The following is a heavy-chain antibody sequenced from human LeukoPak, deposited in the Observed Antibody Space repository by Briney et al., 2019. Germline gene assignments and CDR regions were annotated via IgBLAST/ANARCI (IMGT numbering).Heavy chain of an antibody. J-gene: IGHJ4*02. Sequence: GGSLRLSCAASGFTFSDYYMFWIRQAPGKGLEWVAFIRYDGSNKYYADSVKGRFTISRDNSKNTLHLQMNSLRSDDTAVYFCARDVNLRQLVDWGQGTLVIVSS. CDR2: IRYDGSNK. CDR1: GFTFSDYY. V-gene: IGHV3-30*02. CDR3: ARDVNLRQLVD. D-gene: IGHD6-6*01.